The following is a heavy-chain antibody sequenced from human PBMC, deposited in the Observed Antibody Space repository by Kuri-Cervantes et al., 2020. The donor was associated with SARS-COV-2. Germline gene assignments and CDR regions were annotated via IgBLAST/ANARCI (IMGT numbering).Heavy chain of an antibody. CDR2: FDPEDSET. Sequence: ASVKVSCKVSGYTLSELSIHWVRQTPKKGLEWMGGFDPEDSETIYAQKFQGRVTITADESTSTAYMELSSLRSEDTAVYYCARDQDIVVVVAATPGRGAFDIWGQGTMVTVSS. V-gene: IGHV1-24*01. CDR3: ARDQDIVVVVAATPGRGAFDI. D-gene: IGHD2-15*01. CDR1: GYTLSELS. J-gene: IGHJ3*02.